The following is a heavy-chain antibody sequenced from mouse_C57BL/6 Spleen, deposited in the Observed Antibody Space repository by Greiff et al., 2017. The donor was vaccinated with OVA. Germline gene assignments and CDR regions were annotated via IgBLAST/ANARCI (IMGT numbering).Heavy chain of an antibody. CDR1: GFNIKDYY. J-gene: IGHJ3*01. Sequence: VQLQQSGAELVKPGASVKLSCTASGFNIKDYYMPWVKQRTEQGLEWIGRIDPEDGETKYAPKFQGKATITADTSSNTAYLQLSSLTSEDTAVYYCALDSAGYWFAYWGQGTLVTVSA. V-gene: IGHV14-2*01. D-gene: IGHD3-2*02. CDR2: IDPEDGET. CDR3: ALDSAGYWFAY.